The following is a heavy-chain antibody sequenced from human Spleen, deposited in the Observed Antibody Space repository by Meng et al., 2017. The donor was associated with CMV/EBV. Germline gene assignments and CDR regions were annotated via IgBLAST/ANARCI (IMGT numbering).Heavy chain of an antibody. J-gene: IGHJ4*02. V-gene: IGHV3-66*02. D-gene: IGHD4-23*01. CDR1: GFAFSTDA. CDR2: IFSDDNT. Sequence: GESLKISCAASGFAFSTDAMTWVRQAPGKGLEWVSVIFSDDNTYYTDSVKGRFTISRDNSKNTVYLQMNSLRPEDTALYYCASSNYGGRPKVYFDYWGQGTLVTVSS. CDR3: ASSNYGGRPKVYFDY.